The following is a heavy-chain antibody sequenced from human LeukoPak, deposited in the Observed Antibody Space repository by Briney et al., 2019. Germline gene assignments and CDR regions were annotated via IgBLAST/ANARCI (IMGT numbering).Heavy chain of an antibody. CDR1: GYSFTSYW. D-gene: IGHD4-4*01. CDR3: ARPLWATVTTSDGMDV. CDR2: IYPGVSDT. V-gene: IGHV5-51*01. J-gene: IGHJ6*02. Sequence: GESLKISCKGSGYSFTSYWIGWVRQMPGKGLEWMGIIYPGVSDTRYSPSFQGQVTISADKSISTAYLQWSSLKASDTAMYYCARPLWATVTTSDGMDVWGQGTTVTVSS.